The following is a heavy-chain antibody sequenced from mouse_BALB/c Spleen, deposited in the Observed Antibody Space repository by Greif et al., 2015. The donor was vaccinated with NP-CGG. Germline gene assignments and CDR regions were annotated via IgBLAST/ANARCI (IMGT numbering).Heavy chain of an antibody. V-gene: IGHV5-17*02. CDR3: ARKNYYGSSAYYAMDY. J-gene: IGHJ4*01. D-gene: IGHD1-1*01. CDR2: ISSGSSTI. Sequence: DVKLVESGGGLVQPGGSRKLSCAASGFTFRSFGMHWVRQAPEKGLEWVAYISSGSSTIYYADTVKGRFTISRDNPKNTLFLQMTSLRSEDTAMYYCARKNYYGSSAYYAMDYWGQGTSVTVSS. CDR1: GFTFRSFG.